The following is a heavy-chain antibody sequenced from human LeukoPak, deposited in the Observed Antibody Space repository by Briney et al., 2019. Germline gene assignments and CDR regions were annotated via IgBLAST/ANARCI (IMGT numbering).Heavy chain of an antibody. V-gene: IGHV4-61*02. CDR2: IYTSGST. CDR3: AREMGLAARPYYYYYMDV. D-gene: IGHD6-6*01. J-gene: IGHJ6*03. Sequence: PSETLSLTCTVSGGSISSGSYYWSWIRQPAGKGLEWIGRIYTSGSTNYNPSLKSRVTISVDTSKNQFSLKLSSVTAADTAVYYCAREMGLAARPYYYYYMDVWGKGTTVTVSS. CDR1: GGSISSGSYY.